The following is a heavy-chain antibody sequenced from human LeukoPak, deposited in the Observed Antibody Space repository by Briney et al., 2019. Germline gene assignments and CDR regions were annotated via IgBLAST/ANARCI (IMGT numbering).Heavy chain of an antibody. V-gene: IGHV1-69*04. Sequence: SVKLSCKASGGTFSSYAISWVRQAPGQGLEWMGRIIPILGIANYAQKFQGRVTITADKSTSTAYMELSSLRSEDTAVYYCARVDCSGGSCYLNYYYYGMDVWGQGTTVTVSS. D-gene: IGHD2-15*01. CDR3: ARVDCSGGSCYLNYYYYGMDV. CDR2: IIPILGIA. J-gene: IGHJ6*02. CDR1: GGTFSSYA.